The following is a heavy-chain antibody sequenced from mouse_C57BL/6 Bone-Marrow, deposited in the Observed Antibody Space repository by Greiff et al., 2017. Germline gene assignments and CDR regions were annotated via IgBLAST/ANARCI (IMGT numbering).Heavy chain of an antibody. CDR3: ARWGLDY. CDR1: GYTFTNYW. V-gene: IGHV1-63*01. CDR2: IDPNSGGT. Sequence: VQLQQSGAELVRPGTSVKMSCKASGYTFTNYWIGWAKQRPGHGLEWIGRIDPNSGGTKYNEKFKSKATLTVDKPSSTAYMQLSSLTSEDSAVYYCARWGLDYWGQGTTLTVSS. J-gene: IGHJ2*01.